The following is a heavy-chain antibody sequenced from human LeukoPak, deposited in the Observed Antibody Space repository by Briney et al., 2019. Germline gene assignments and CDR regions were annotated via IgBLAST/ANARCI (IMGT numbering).Heavy chain of an antibody. Sequence: GGSLRLSCAASGFTFSSYAMSWVRQAPGKGLEWVSAISGSGGSTYYADSVKGRFTISRDNSKNTLYLQMDSLRAEDTAVYYCAKGEYLPYSSSWYYFDYWGQGTLVTVSS. J-gene: IGHJ4*02. D-gene: IGHD6-13*01. CDR1: GFTFSSYA. CDR3: AKGEYLPYSSSWYYFDY. CDR2: ISGSGGST. V-gene: IGHV3-23*01.